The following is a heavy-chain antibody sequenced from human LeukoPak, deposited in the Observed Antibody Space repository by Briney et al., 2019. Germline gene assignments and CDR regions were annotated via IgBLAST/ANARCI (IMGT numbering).Heavy chain of an antibody. CDR1: GYTFTDYF. D-gene: IGHD2-15*01. CDR2: INPNSGGT. J-gene: IGHJ5*02. CDR3: ARVSRLQGWFDP. V-gene: IGHV1-2*02. Sequence: ASVKVSCEASGYTFTDYFIHWVRQAPGQGLEWMGWINPNSGGTNYAQKFQGRVTMTSDTSISTGYIELSRLRSDDTAVYYCARVSRLQGWFDPWGQGTLVTVSS.